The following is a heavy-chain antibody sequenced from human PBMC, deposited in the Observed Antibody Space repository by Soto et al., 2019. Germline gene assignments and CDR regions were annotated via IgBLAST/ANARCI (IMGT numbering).Heavy chain of an antibody. Sequence: QVQLVQSGAEVKKPGASVKVSCEASGYPFSAFDINWVRQAAGQGLEWMEWMNPDSGDTAFAQRLQDRITMTRSTYISTAYMELSRLTSDDTAGYYGVRQPGGVATPGDDYWGQGTLVTVSS. CDR3: VRQPGGVATPGDDY. CDR1: GYPFSAFD. V-gene: IGHV1-8*01. CDR2: MNPDSGDT. D-gene: IGHD2-15*01. J-gene: IGHJ4*02.